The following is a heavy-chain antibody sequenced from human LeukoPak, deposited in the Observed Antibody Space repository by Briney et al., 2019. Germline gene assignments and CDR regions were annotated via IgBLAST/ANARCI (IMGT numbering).Heavy chain of an antibody. Sequence: GGSLRLSCAASGFTVSSNYMSWVRQAPGKGLEWVSVIYSGGSTYYADSVKGRFTISRDNSKNTLYLQMNSLRAEDTAVYYCASTYHHDAFDIWGQGTMVTVSS. CDR1: GFTVSSNY. V-gene: IGHV3-53*01. J-gene: IGHJ3*02. CDR2: IYSGGST. CDR3: ASTYHHDAFDI. D-gene: IGHD1-14*01.